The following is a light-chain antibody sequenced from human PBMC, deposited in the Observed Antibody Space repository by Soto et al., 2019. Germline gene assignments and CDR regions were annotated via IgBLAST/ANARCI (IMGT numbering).Light chain of an antibody. CDR1: QSVSDNY. V-gene: IGKV3-20*01. CDR2: GAS. J-gene: IGKJ4*01. CDR3: QQYGSSPLT. Sequence: ENVLTQSPGTLSLSPGERATLSCRASQSVSDNYLAWYRQKPGQAPRLLIYGASSRATGIPDRFSGSGSGTDFTLTISRLEPEDFAVYYCQQYGSSPLTFGGGTRVDIK.